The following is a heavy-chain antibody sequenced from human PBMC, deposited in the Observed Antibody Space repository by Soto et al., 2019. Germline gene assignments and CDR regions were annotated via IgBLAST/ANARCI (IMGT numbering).Heavy chain of an antibody. D-gene: IGHD4-17*01. V-gene: IGHV4-31*03. CDR1: GGSISSGGYY. Sequence: QVQLQESGPGLVKPSQTLSLTCTVSGGSISSGGYYWSWIRQHPGKGLEWIGYIYYGGSTYYNPSLKSRVAISVDTSKNQCSLKLSSVTAADTAVYYCARGDYASYYYGMDVWGQGTTVTVSS. CDR3: ARGDYASYYYGMDV. CDR2: IYYGGST. J-gene: IGHJ6*02.